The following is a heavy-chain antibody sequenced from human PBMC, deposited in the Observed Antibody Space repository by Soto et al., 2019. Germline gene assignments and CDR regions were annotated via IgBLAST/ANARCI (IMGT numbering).Heavy chain of an antibody. CDR1: GFTFSSYG. Sequence: GGSLRLSCAASGFTFSSYGMHWVRQAPGKGLEWVAVISYDGSNKYYADSVKGRFTISRDNSKNTLYLQMNSLRAEDTAVYYCAKDRGRSLRHNNNWFDPWGQGTLVTVSS. V-gene: IGHV3-30*18. D-gene: IGHD4-17*01. CDR2: ISYDGSNK. J-gene: IGHJ5*02. CDR3: AKDRGRSLRHNNNWFDP.